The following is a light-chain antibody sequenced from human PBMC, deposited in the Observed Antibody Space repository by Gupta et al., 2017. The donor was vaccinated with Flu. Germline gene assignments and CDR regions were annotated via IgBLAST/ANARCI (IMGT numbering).Light chain of an antibody. V-gene: IGLV2-8*01. CDR3: SSYAERNNVI. Sequence: QSALTQPPSASGSPGQSVTLSCTGTSSDVGGYNFVSWYQQHPVKAPKLMIYEVNKRPSGVPDRFSGSKSGNTASLTVSGLQAEDEADYYCSSYAERNNVIFGGGTKLTVL. CDR1: SSDVGGYNF. J-gene: IGLJ2*01. CDR2: EVN.